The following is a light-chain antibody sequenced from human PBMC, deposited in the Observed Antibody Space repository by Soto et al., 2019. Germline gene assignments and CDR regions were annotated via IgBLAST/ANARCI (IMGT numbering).Light chain of an antibody. CDR3: SSYTPSSTL. Sequence: QSVLTQPASVSGSPGQSITIPCTGTSTDVGRYNYVSWYQQHPGKAPKLIIYEVSNRPSGVSNRFSGSKSGNTASLTISGLQAEDEADYYCSSYTPSSTLFGGGTKVTVL. CDR2: EVS. J-gene: IGLJ2*01. CDR1: STDVGRYNY. V-gene: IGLV2-14*01.